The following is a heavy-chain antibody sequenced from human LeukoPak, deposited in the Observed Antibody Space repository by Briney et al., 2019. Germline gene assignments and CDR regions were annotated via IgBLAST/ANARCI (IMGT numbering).Heavy chain of an antibody. CDR2: IYYSGST. D-gene: IGHD3-22*01. Sequence: SETPSLSCTVYGGSMSGYFWSWIRQPPGKGLEWIGYIYYSGSTDYNPSLKSRVAISVDTSKNQFSLKLSSVTAADTAVYYCARDRGHYDSSLGYWGQGTLVTVSS. J-gene: IGHJ4*02. V-gene: IGHV4-59*01. CDR1: GGSMSGYF. CDR3: ARDRGHYDSSLGY.